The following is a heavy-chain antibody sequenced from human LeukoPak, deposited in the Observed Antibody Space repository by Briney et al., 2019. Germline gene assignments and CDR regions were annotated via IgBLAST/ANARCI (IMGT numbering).Heavy chain of an antibody. V-gene: IGHV1-46*01. CDR3: ARIYGDYENYFDY. J-gene: IGHJ4*02. Sequence: ASVKVSCKASGYTFTSYYMNWVRQAPGQGLEWMGIINPSDGSTTYAQKFQGRVTMTRDTSTSTVYMELSSLRSEDTAVYYCARIYGDYENYFDYWGQGTLVTVSS. CDR2: INPSDGST. D-gene: IGHD4-17*01. CDR1: GYTFTSYY.